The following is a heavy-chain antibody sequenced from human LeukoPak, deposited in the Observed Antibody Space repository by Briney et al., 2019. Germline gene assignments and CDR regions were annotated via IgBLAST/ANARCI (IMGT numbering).Heavy chain of an antibody. CDR2: INPNSGGT. CDR3: ARLPLRYFDWTREGGDY. CDR1: GYTFTGYY. J-gene: IGHJ4*02. D-gene: IGHD3-9*01. Sequence: ASVKVSCKASGYTFTGYYMHWVRQAPGQGLEWMGWINPNSGGTNYAQKFQGRVTMTRDTSISTAYMELSRLRSDDTAVYYCARLPLRYFDWTREGGDYWGQGTLVTVSS. V-gene: IGHV1-2*02.